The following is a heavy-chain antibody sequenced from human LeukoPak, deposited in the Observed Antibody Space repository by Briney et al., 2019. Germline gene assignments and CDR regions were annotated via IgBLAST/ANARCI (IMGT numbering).Heavy chain of an antibody. V-gene: IGHV3-11*04. D-gene: IGHD6-6*01. CDR2: IRSSGSSI. CDR1: GFTFSXEX. Sequence: AASGFTFSXEXXXXVXQGPGXXXXXXXYIRSSGSSIYYEDSLKGRFTISRDNAKDSLYLQMNSLRAEDTAVYYCARDRPGYYYYYMDVWGKGTPVTVSS. CDR3: ARDRPGYYYYYMDV. J-gene: IGHJ6*03.